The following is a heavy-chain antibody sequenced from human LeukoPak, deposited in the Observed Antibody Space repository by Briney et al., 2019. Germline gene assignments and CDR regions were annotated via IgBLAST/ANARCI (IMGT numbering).Heavy chain of an antibody. J-gene: IGHJ4*02. CDR1: GYTFTDYY. CDR3: ARGKVSGVATIAY. CDR2: INPNSGGT. V-gene: IGHV1-2*02. D-gene: IGHD5-12*01. Sequence: GASVKVSCKASGYTFTDYYMHWVRQAPGQGLEWMGWINPNSGGTNYAQKFQGRITMTRDTSISTAYMELSRLRSDDTAVYYCARGKVSGVATIAYWGQGTLVTVSS.